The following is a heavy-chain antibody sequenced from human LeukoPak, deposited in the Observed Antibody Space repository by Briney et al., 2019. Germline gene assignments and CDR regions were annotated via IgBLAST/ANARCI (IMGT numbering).Heavy chain of an antibody. CDR1: GFTFSSYG. Sequence: GGSLRLSCAASGFTFSSYGMHWVRQAPGKGLEWVAVIWYDGSNKYYADSVKGRFTISRDNSKNTLYLQMNSLRAEDTAVYYCAREIRSDYYGSEKVVDYWGQGTLVTVSS. CDR2: IWYDGSNK. J-gene: IGHJ4*02. D-gene: IGHD3-10*01. CDR3: AREIRSDYYGSEKVVDY. V-gene: IGHV3-33*01.